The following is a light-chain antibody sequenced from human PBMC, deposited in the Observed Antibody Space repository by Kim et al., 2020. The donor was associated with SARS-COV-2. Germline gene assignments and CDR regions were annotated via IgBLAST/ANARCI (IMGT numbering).Light chain of an antibody. V-gene: IGLV4-69*01. J-gene: IGLJ2*01. CDR1: SGHSSYA. CDR2: LNSDGSH. Sequence: QLVLTQSPSASASLGASVKLTCTLSSGHSSYAIAWHQQQPEKGPRYLMKLNSDGSHCKGDGIPDRFSGSSSGAERYLTISSLQSEDEADYYCQTWGTGIFGGGPQLTVL. CDR3: QTWGTGI.